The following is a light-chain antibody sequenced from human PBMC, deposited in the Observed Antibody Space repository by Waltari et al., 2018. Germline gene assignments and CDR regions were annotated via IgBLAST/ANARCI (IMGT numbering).Light chain of an antibody. J-gene: IGLJ2*01. CDR3: SSYAGNNTFI. V-gene: IGLV2-8*01. CDR1: RSDVGGYNY. Sequence: QSALTQPPSASGSPGQSVTISCPGPRSDVGGYNYVSWYQQHPGKAPKLMIYEVTKRPSGVPDRFSGSKSGNTASLTVSGLQAEDEADYYCSSYAGNNTFIFAGGTKLTVL. CDR2: EVT.